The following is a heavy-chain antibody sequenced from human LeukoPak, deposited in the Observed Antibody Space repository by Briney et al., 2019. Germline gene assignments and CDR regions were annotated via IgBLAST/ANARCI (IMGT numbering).Heavy chain of an antibody. CDR1: GFTFSDYY. CDR3: ARSPHDSGHPYLPVADY. J-gene: IGHJ4*02. Sequence: GGSLRLSCAASGFTFSDYYMSWVRQAPGKGLEWISYISAGPTYTNYADSVRGRFTISRDNTNNSLSLQLNSLRAEDTAVYFCARSPHDSGHPYLPVADYWGQGALVTVSS. D-gene: IGHD4-17*01. CDR2: ISAGPTYT. V-gene: IGHV3-11*03.